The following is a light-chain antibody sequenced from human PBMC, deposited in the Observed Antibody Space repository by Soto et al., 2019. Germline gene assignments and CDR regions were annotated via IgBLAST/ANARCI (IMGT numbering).Light chain of an antibody. CDR1: QSVSPY. J-gene: IGKJ3*01. CDR3: KLDGSLPTVI. V-gene: IGKV3-20*01. Sequence: EIVLTQSPGTLSLSPGEKATLSCRASQSVSPYLAWYQHKPGQAPRLLIYGASSRATGLPDGISGSGSGTDFPFTICRLAPKDLAMYSCKLDGSLPTVIFGPRTKVDIK. CDR2: GAS.